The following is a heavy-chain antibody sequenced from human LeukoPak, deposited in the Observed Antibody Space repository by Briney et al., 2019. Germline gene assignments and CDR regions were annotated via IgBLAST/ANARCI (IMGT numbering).Heavy chain of an antibody. J-gene: IGHJ4*02. V-gene: IGHV3-15*01. CDR1: GFTFSNAL. D-gene: IGHD4-23*01. Sequence: GGSLRLSCAASGFTFSNALMSWVRQAPGKGLEWVGRIKRKTDGGTTDYAAPVKDRFTISRDDSKNTLYLQMNRLKTEDTALYYCASDVDGGNPFDNWGQGTLVTVSS. CDR3: ASDVDGGNPFDN. CDR2: IKRKTDGGTT.